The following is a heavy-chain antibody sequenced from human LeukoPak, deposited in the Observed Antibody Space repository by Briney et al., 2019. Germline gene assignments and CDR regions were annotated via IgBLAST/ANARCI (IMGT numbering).Heavy chain of an antibody. Sequence: PGGSLRLSCAASGFTFSSYSMNWVRQAPGKGLEWVSSISSTSNYIYYADAVKGRFTISRDNAKNSLYLQMNSLRVEDTAVYYCARGSGNYYNRHDYWGHGTLVTVSS. D-gene: IGHD3-10*01. CDR2: ISSTSNYI. J-gene: IGHJ4*01. CDR3: ARGSGNYYNRHDY. V-gene: IGHV3-21*01. CDR1: GFTFSSYS.